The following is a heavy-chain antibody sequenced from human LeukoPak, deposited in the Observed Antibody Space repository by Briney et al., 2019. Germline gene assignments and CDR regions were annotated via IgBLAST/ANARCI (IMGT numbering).Heavy chain of an antibody. CDR2: IRFDGSNK. CDR3: AKFGRGRSSSWNAFDI. J-gene: IGHJ3*02. Sequence: GGSLRLSCAASGFTFSSYGIHWVRKAPGKGLEWVSFIRFDGSNKDYGDSVMGRFTISRDNSRNVVFLQMNSLKSDDTAMYYCAKFGRGRSSSWNAFDIWGQGTMVTVSS. CDR1: GFTFSSYG. D-gene: IGHD6-13*01. V-gene: IGHV3-30*02.